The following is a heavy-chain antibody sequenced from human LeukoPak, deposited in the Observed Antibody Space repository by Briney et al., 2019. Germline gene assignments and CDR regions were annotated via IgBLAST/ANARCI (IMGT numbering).Heavy chain of an antibody. J-gene: IGHJ4*02. V-gene: IGHV3-23*01. CDR2: ISGSGGST. Sequence: QPGGSLRLSCSASRFTFSSYTMSWVRQAPGKGLEWVSAISGSGGSTYYADSVKGRFTISRDNSKNTLYLQMNSLGAEDTAVYYCARDLGYCSGSTCYVGYCDYWGQGTQVTVS. CDR3: ARDLGYCSGSTCYVGYCDY. CDR1: RFTFSSYT. D-gene: IGHD2-15*01.